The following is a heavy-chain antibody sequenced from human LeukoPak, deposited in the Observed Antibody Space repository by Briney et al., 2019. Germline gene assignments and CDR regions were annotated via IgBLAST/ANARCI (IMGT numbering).Heavy chain of an antibody. CDR2: INHSGST. CDR1: GGSFSGYY. D-gene: IGHD4-23*01. J-gene: IGHJ4*02. CDR3: ARGGYGGNSNPDY. Sequence: SETLSLTCAVYGGSFSGYYWSWIRQPPGKGLEWIGEINHSGSTNYNPSLKSRVTISVDTSKNQFSLKLSSVTAADTAVYYCARGGYGGNSNPDYWGQGTLVTVSS. V-gene: IGHV4-34*01.